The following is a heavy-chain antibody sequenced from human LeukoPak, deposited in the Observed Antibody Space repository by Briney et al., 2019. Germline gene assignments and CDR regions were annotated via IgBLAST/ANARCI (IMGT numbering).Heavy chain of an antibody. J-gene: IGHJ4*02. Sequence: PSETLSLTCTVSGGSISSSSYYWGRIRQPPGKGLEWIGEIYHSESTNYNPSLKSRVTISVDKSKDQFSLKLTSVTAADTAVYYCARSDSSGYPDYWGQGSLVTVSS. CDR1: GGSISSSSYY. CDR3: ARSDSSGYPDY. V-gene: IGHV4-39*07. CDR2: IYHSEST. D-gene: IGHD3-22*01.